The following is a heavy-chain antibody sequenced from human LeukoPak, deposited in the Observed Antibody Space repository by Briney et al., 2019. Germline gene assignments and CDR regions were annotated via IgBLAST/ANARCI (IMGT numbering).Heavy chain of an antibody. CDR2: ISSDGSNK. D-gene: IGHD6-6*01. CDR1: GFIFSSYA. J-gene: IGHJ4*02. CDR3: DPHDSSSHF. Sequence: GGSLRLSCAASGFIFSSYAMHWVRQAPGKGLVWVAFISSDGSNKYYADSVKGRFTISRDNSKNTLYLQMNSLGDGDTAVYYCDPHDSSSHFWGQGTRVSVSS. V-gene: IGHV3-30-3*01.